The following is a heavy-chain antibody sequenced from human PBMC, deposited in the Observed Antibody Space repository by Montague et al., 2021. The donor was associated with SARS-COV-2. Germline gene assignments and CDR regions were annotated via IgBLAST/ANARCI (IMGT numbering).Heavy chain of an antibody. CDR1: GGSISSYY. V-gene: IGHV4-59*01. CDR2: IYYSGST. Sequence: SETLSLTCTVSGGSISSYYWSWIRQPPGKGLEWIGYIYYSGSTNXNPSLKSRVTISVDTSKNQFSLKLSSVTAADTAVYYCARVFPRWLQCDPSFDYWGQGTLVTVSS. D-gene: IGHD5-24*01. J-gene: IGHJ4*02. CDR3: ARVFPRWLQCDPSFDY.